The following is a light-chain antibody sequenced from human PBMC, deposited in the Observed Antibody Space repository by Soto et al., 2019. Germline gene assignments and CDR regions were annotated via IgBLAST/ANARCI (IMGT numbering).Light chain of an antibody. CDR2: AAS. J-gene: IGKJ1*01. CDR3: QHTRTTPRT. CDR1: QGISSY. V-gene: IGKV1-8*01. Sequence: AIRMTQSPSSLSASTGDRVTITCRASQGISSYLAWYQQKPGKAPKLLIYAASNLHRGVPSRFSGRGSGTDFTLTISSLQPEDVATYYCQHTRTTPRTFGQGTKVEIK.